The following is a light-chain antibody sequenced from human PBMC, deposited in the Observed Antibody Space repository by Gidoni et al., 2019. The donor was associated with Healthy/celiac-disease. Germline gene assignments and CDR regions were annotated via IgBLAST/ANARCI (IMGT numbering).Light chain of an antibody. CDR3: QHFGT. Sequence: VVTRSPGTLSLSPGQSATRSCRASQSISSSQLAWYQQKPGQAPRPLMYGASSRATGIPDRFSGSGSGTDFTLTISRLEPVDFAVYYCQHFGTFGGXTKVE. J-gene: IGKJ4*01. CDR2: GAS. V-gene: IGKV3-20*01. CDR1: QSISSSQ.